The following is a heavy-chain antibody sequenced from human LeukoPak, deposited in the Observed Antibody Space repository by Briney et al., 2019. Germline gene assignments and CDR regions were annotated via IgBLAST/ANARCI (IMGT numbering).Heavy chain of an antibody. CDR1: GYTFTSYY. J-gene: IGHJ4*02. D-gene: IGHD2-2*01. Sequence: GASVKVSCKASGYTFTSYYIHWVRQAPGQGLEWMGIINPSDASTGYAQKFRGRVIMTRGTSTSTLYMELHSLRSDDTAVYYCARIPIVVVPLGSLDYWGQGTLVTVSS. V-gene: IGHV1-46*01. CDR2: INPSDAST. CDR3: ARIPIVVVPLGSLDY.